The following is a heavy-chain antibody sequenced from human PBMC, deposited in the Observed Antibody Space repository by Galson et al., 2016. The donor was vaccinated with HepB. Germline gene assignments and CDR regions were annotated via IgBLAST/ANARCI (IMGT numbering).Heavy chain of an antibody. CDR3: TCEQGTLTGDGERFDP. D-gene: IGHD7-27*01. V-gene: IGHV3-15*01. CDR1: EFTFNNAW. Sequence: SLRLSCATSEFTFNNAWMSWVRQAPGKGLEWVGRIKNKAAGGTTDYAAAVKGRFTISRDDSKDTLYLQMNSLKTEDTAVYYCTCEQGTLTGDGERFDPWGQGTLVTVSS. CDR2: IKNKAAGGTT. J-gene: IGHJ5*02.